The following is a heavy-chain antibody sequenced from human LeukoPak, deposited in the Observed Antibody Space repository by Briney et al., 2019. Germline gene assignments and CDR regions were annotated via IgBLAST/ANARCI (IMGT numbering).Heavy chain of an antibody. CDR2: IYTSGST. V-gene: IGHV4-61*02. J-gene: IGHJ3*02. Sequence: SQTLSLTCTVSGGSISGGIYYWSWIRQPAGKGLEWIGRIYTSGSTNYNPSLKSRVTISVDTSKNQFSLKLSSVTAADTAVYYCARTGPSSFDDYYDSRGRADAFDIWGQGTMVTVSS. D-gene: IGHD3-22*01. CDR3: ARTGPSSFDDYYDSRGRADAFDI. CDR1: GGSISGGIYY.